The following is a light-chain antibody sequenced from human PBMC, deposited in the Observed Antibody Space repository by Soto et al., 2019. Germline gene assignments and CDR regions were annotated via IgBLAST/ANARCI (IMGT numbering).Light chain of an antibody. J-gene: IGKJ1*01. V-gene: IGKV1-5*01. Sequence: DSHMTLSPSTLSASVEDRVTITYRASQSISRWLAWYHQKPGKAPKFLIYDASSLESGVPSRFSGSGSETEFTLTISSLQPDDFAPYYCQQYNSYSEAYGQGTKVDIK. CDR1: QSISRW. CDR2: DAS. CDR3: QQYNSYSEA.